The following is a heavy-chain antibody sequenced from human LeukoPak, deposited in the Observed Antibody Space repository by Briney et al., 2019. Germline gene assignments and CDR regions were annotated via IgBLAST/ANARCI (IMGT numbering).Heavy chain of an antibody. CDR1: GFTFNSYS. D-gene: IGHD3-16*01. J-gene: IGHJ6*03. CDR2: ISSSGSTI. V-gene: IGHV3-48*04. Sequence: PGGSLRLSCAASGFTFNSYSMNWVRQAPGKGLEWVSYISSSGSTIYYADSVKGRFTISRDNAKNSLYLQMNSLRAEDTAVYYCARAYYDYVWGSYTSDYYMDVWGKGTTVTISS. CDR3: ARAYYDYVWGSYTSDYYMDV.